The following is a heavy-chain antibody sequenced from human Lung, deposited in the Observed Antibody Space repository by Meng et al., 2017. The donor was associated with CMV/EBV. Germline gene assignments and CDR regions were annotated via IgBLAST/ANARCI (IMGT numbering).Heavy chain of an antibody. Sequence: QWSVPGLRKPHTTLSPTCTVSGGSISIGDYYWSWIRQPPGKGLEWIGYIYYSGSTYYNPSLKSRVTISVDTSKNQFSLKLSSVTAADTAVYYCARDRTTGRYFDYWGQGTLVTVSS. V-gene: IGHV4-30-4*01. D-gene: IGHD4-11*01. CDR2: IYYSGST. J-gene: IGHJ4*02. CDR1: GGSISIGDYY. CDR3: ARDRTTGRYFDY.